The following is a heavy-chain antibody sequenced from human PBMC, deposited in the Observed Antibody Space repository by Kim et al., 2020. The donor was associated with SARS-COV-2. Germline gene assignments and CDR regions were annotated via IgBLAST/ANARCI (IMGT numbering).Heavy chain of an antibody. V-gene: IGHV4-39*02. CDR2: IYYSGST. J-gene: IGHJ6*02. CDR1: GGSISSSSYY. D-gene: IGHD6-13*01. CDR3: ARDLRMYSSSWYYYYYGMDV. Sequence: SETLSLTCTVSGGSISSSSYYWGWIRQPPGKGLEWIGSIYYSGSTYYNPSLKSRVTISVDTSKNQFSLKLSSVTAADTAVYYCARDLRMYSSSWYYYYYGMDVWGQGTTVTVSS.